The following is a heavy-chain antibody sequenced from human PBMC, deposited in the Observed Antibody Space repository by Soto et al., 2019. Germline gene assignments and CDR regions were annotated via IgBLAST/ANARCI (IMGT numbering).Heavy chain of an antibody. CDR3: ARDYTNLTEDSAFDI. D-gene: IGHD7-27*01. Sequence: QVQLVQSGAEVKKPGSSVKVSCKASVGTFSSYAISWSRQAPGQGLEWMGGIIPIFGTANYAQKLQGRVRITADESTSTGYMELSSLRSEDTSVYYCARDYTNLTEDSAFDIWGQGTMVTVSS. V-gene: IGHV1-69*01. J-gene: IGHJ3*02. CDR2: IIPIFGTA. CDR1: VGTFSSYA.